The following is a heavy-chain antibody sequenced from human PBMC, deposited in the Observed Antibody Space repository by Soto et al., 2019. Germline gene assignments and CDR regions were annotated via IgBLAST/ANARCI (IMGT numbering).Heavy chain of an antibody. Sequence: QVQLQESGPGLVKPSQTLSLTCTVSGGSISSGGYYWSWIRQHPGKGLEWIGYIYYSGSTYYNPSLKSRVTLSVDTSKNQFSLKLSSVTAADTAVYYCARDGGGYCSSTSCSEDWFDPWGQGTLVTVSS. CDR2: IYYSGST. D-gene: IGHD2-2*01. CDR1: GGSISSGGYY. J-gene: IGHJ5*02. V-gene: IGHV4-31*03. CDR3: ARDGGGYCSSTSCSEDWFDP.